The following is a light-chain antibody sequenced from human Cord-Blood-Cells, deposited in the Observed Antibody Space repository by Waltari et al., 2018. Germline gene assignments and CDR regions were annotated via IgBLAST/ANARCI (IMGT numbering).Light chain of an antibody. CDR3: QSADSSGTHWV. V-gene: IGLV3-25*03. CDR2: KDS. J-gene: IGLJ3*02. Sequence: SYELTQPPSLSVSPGQTARITCSGDALPTQYAYWYQQKPGQAPVLVIYKDSERPSGIPERFSGSSSGTTVTLTISGVQAEDEADYYCQSADSSGTHWVFGGGTKLTVL. CDR1: ALPTQY.